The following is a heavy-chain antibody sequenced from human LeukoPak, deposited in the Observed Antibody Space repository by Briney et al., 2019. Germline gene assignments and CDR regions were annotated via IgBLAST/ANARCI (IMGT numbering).Heavy chain of an antibody. D-gene: IGHD6-19*01. V-gene: IGHV3-48*02. J-gene: IGHJ6*02. Sequence: GGSLRLSCAASGFTFSSYSMNWVRQAPGKGLEWVSYISSSSSTIYYADSVKGRFTISRDNAKNSLYLQMNSLRDGDTAVYYCARDLVRGWYFARSNFGWGYYYYGMDVWGQGTTVTVSS. CDR1: GFTFSSYS. CDR2: ISSSSSTI. CDR3: ARDLVRGWYFARSNFGWGYYYYGMDV.